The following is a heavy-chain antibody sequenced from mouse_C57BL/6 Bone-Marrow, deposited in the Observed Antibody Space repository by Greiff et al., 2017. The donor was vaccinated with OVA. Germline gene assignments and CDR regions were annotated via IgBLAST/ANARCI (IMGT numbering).Heavy chain of an antibody. Sequence: QVQLQQPGTELVKPGASVKLSCKASGYTFTSYWMHWVKQRPGQGLEWIGNINPSNGGTNYNEKFKSKATLTVGKSSSTAYMQLSSLTSEDSAVYYCARGKVYYYGYYFDYWGQGTTLTVSS. CDR2: INPSNGGT. CDR1: GYTFTSYW. J-gene: IGHJ2*01. V-gene: IGHV1-53*01. D-gene: IGHD1-1*01. CDR3: ARGKVYYYGYYFDY.